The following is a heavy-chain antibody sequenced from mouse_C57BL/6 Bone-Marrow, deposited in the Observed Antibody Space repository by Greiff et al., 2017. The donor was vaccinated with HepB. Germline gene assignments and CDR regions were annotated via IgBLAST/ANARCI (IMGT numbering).Heavy chain of an antibody. Sequence: VQLQQSGAELVRPGTSVKLSCKASGYTFTSYWMHWVKQRPGQGLEWIGVIDPSDSYTNYNQKFKGKATLTVDTSSSTAYMQLSSLTSEDSAVYYCASRGPYDPIFDYWGQGTTLTVSS. D-gene: IGHD2-3*01. V-gene: IGHV1-59*01. J-gene: IGHJ2*01. CDR1: GYTFTSYW. CDR3: ASRGPYDPIFDY. CDR2: IDPSDSYT.